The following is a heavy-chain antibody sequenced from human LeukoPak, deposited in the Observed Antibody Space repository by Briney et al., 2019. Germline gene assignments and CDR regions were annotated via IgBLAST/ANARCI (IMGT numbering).Heavy chain of an antibody. CDR3: ARADILTGYYNV. Sequence: SGGSLRLSCAASGFTFSSYAMSWVRQAPGKGLEWVSAISGSGGSTYYADSVKGRFTISRDNSKNTLYLQMNSLRAEDTAVYYCARADILTGYYNVWGQGTLVTVSS. J-gene: IGHJ4*02. CDR2: ISGSGGST. V-gene: IGHV3-23*01. CDR1: GFTFSSYA. D-gene: IGHD3-9*01.